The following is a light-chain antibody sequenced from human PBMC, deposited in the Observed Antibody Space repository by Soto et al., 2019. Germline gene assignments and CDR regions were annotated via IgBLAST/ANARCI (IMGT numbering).Light chain of an antibody. CDR1: QSITSY. CDR2: DAS. CDR3: QQYNSYSSWT. Sequence: DIQMTQSPSSLSASVGGRVTITCRASQSITSYLNWYQQKPGRAPKLLIYDASTLESGVPSRFSGSGSGTEFTLTISILQTDDFASYDCQQYNSYSSWTFGQGTKVDIK. J-gene: IGKJ1*01. V-gene: IGKV1-5*01.